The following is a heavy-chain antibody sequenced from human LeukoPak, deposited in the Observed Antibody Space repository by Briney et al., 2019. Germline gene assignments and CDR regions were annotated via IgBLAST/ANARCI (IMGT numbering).Heavy chain of an antibody. J-gene: IGHJ5*02. Sequence: PGGSLGLSCAASGFSFSDYAMSWVRQAPGKGLEWVSGIGSSGVNTDYATSVKGRFTISRDNTKSTLHLLMNSLRVEDTATYYCAKGRNSGSYFGIDPWGQGTPVSVSS. V-gene: IGHV3-23*01. D-gene: IGHD3-10*01. CDR2: IGSSGVNT. CDR3: AKGRNSGSYFGIDP. CDR1: GFSFSDYA.